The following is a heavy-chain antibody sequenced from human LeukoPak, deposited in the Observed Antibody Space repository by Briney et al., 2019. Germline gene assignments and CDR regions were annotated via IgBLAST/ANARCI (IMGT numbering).Heavy chain of an antibody. CDR1: GGSFSGYY. Sequence: PSETLSLTCVVNGGSFSGYYWSWIRQPSGKGLEWIGEIDQSGTTSYNPSLKSRVAISIDTSKKQFSLTLTSMTAADTAVYYCARVPHYYFGYGYFDTWGQGTRVTVSS. J-gene: IGHJ4*02. CDR3: ARVPHYYFGYGYFDT. D-gene: IGHD3/OR15-3a*01. V-gene: IGHV4-34*01. CDR2: IDQSGTT.